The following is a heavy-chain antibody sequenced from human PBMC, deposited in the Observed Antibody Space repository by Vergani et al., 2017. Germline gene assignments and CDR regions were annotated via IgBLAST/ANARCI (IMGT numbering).Heavy chain of an antibody. D-gene: IGHD6-13*01. CDR1: GFTFDDYA. Sequence: EVQLVESGGGLVQPGRSLRLSCAASGFTFDDYAMHWVRQAPGKGLEWVSGINWNSDSIAYADSVKGRFTISRDNAKNSLYLQMNSLRAEDTALYYCVKEIAACGNDWYFDLWGRGTLVADSS. CDR3: VKEIAACGNDWYFDL. CDR2: INWNSDSI. V-gene: IGHV3-9*01. J-gene: IGHJ2*01.